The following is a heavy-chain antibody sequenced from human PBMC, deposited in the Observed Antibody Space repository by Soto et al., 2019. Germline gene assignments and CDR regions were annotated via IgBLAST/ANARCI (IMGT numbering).Heavy chain of an antibody. CDR2: ISVPDGNT. CDR3: ATPAYCPYCDGGSCFSPCDF. Sequence: EVQLLESGGGLVQPGGSLRLSCAASGFTFSNYAMSWVRQAPGKGLDWVSTISVPDGNTYYADSVKGRFTISRDNSKNTRYLQMHSLRAQDNTTYYWATPAYCPYCDGGSCFSPCDFWGQGTMITVSS. CDR1: GFTFSNYA. V-gene: IGHV3-23*01. D-gene: IGHD2-15*01. J-gene: IGHJ3*01.